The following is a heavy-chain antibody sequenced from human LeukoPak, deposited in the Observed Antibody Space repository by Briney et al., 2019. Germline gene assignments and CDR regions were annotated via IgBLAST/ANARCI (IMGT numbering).Heavy chain of an antibody. Sequence: RASVKVSCKASGYTFTSYYMHWVRQAPGQGLEWMGIINPSGGSTSYAQKFQGRVTMTRDTSTSTVYMELSSLRSEDTAVYYCARASYVWGSYRHFDYWSQGTLVTVSS. D-gene: IGHD3-16*02. J-gene: IGHJ4*02. CDR1: GYTFTSYY. CDR3: ARASYVWGSYRHFDY. CDR2: INPSGGST. V-gene: IGHV1-46*01.